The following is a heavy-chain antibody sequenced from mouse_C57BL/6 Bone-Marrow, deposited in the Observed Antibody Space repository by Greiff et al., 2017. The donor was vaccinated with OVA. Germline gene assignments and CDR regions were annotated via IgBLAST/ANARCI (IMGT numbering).Heavy chain of an antibody. Sequence: QVQLQQPGAELVMPGASVKLSCKASGYTFTSYWMHWVKQRPGQGLEWIGEIDPSDSYTNYNQKFKGKSTLTVDKSSSTAYMQLSRLTSEDSAVYDCARDYDGYYHFDYWGQGTTLTVSS. J-gene: IGHJ2*01. V-gene: IGHV1-69*01. CDR1: GYTFTSYW. CDR3: ARDYDGYYHFDY. D-gene: IGHD2-3*01. CDR2: IDPSDSYT.